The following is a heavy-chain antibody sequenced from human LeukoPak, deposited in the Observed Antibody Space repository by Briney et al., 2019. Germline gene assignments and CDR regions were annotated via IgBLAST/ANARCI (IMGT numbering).Heavy chain of an antibody. Sequence: GGSLRLSCAASGFTFSSYSMNWVRQAPGKGLEWVSSISSSSSYIYYADSVKGRFTISRDNAKNPLYLQMNSLRAEDTAVYYCAREIGQQLVTHNGYWGQGTLVTASS. CDR3: AREIGQQLVTHNGY. CDR2: ISSSSSYI. CDR1: GFTFSSYS. V-gene: IGHV3-21*01. D-gene: IGHD6-13*01. J-gene: IGHJ4*02.